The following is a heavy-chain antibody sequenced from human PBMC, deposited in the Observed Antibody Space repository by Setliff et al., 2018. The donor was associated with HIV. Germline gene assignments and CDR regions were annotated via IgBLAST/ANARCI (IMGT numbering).Heavy chain of an antibody. CDR3: ARDRGYYDSSGHRTGVFDI. J-gene: IGHJ3*02. V-gene: IGHV4-38-2*02. CDR2: IFHTANM. CDR1: GYSIKNGYY. Sequence: SETLSLTCTVSGYSIKNGYYWGWIRQSPGKGLEWIGSIFHTANMQYNPSLKSRVSISVDTSKNQFSLKLNSMTAADTALYYCARDRGYYDSSGHRTGVFDIWGQVTMVTVSS. D-gene: IGHD3-22*01.